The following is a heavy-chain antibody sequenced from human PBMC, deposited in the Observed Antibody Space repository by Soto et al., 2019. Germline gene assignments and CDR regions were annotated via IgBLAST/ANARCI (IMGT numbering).Heavy chain of an antibody. Sequence: QVQLVQSGAEVKKPGASVKVSCKASGCTFTSYAMHWVRQAPGQRLEWMGWINAGNGNTKYSQKFQGRVTITRDTSASTAYMELSSLRSEDTAVYYCARGPQRGLRFLEWLPTDPWFDPWGQGTLVTVSS. CDR3: ARGPQRGLRFLEWLPTDPWFDP. V-gene: IGHV1-3*01. D-gene: IGHD3-3*01. J-gene: IGHJ5*02. CDR1: GCTFTSYA. CDR2: INAGNGNT.